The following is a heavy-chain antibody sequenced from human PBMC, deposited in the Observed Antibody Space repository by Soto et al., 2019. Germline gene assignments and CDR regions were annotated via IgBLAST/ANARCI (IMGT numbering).Heavy chain of an antibody. CDR2: IIPIFGTA. V-gene: IGHV1-69*13. CDR1: GGTFSSYA. Sequence: SVKVSCKASGGTFSSYAISWVRQAPGQGLEWMGGIIPIFGTANYAQKFQGRVTITADESTSTAYMELSSLRSEDTAVYYCARVKIVTTNYYYYYGMDVWGQGTTVTVSS. CDR3: ARVKIVTTNYYYYYGMDV. D-gene: IGHD2-15*01. J-gene: IGHJ6*02.